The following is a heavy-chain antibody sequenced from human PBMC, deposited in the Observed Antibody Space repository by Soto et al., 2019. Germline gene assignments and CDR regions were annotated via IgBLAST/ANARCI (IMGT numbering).Heavy chain of an antibody. CDR3: VKDPAGRTARPYYFYY. Sequence: GGSLRLSCAASVFTFDDYGMHWVRQAPGKGLEWASGISWDSGSIGYADSVKGRFTISRDNAKNSLYLQMNSLRAEDTALYYCVKDPAGRTARPYYFYYLGQRTLVSVSS. J-gene: IGHJ4*02. V-gene: IGHV3-9*01. CDR2: ISWDSGSI. CDR1: VFTFDDYG. D-gene: IGHD6-6*01.